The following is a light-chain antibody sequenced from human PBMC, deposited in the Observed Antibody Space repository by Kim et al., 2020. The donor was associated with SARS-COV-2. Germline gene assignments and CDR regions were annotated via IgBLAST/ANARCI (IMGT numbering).Light chain of an antibody. CDR3: QQSYSTPVT. CDR2: AAS. CDR1: QSISSY. J-gene: IGKJ5*01. Sequence: ASVGDRVTITCRASQSISSYLNWYQQKPGKAPKLLIYAASSLQSGVPSRFSGSGSGTDFTLTTSSLQPEDFATYYCQQSYSTPVTFGQGTRLEIK. V-gene: IGKV1-39*01.